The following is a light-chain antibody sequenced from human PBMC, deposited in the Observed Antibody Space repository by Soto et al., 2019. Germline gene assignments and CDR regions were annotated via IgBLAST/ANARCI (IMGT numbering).Light chain of an antibody. V-gene: IGKV3-20*01. CDR1: HSVISDY. Sequence: LTHYKTTLSLSPWEISALSCRSGHSVISDYVAWYQHKPGQAPRLLIFEASTRAAGIPDRFSGSGSGTDFTLTITRLEPEDFALYYCQQYGSSPQPFGQGTKVDIK. J-gene: IGKJ1*01. CDR3: QQYGSSPQP. CDR2: EAS.